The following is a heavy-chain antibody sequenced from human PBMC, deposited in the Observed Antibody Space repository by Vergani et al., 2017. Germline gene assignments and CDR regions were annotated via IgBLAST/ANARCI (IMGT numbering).Heavy chain of an antibody. V-gene: IGHV4-30-4*08. Sequence: QVQLQESGPGLVKPSQTLSLTCTVSGGSISSGDYYWSWIRQPPGKGLEWIGYIYYSGSTYYNPSLKSRVTVSVDTSKNQFSLKLSSVTAADTAVYYCARADSSGYSSFDYWGQGTLVTVSS. D-gene: IGHD3-22*01. CDR3: ARADSSGYSSFDY. CDR2: IYYSGST. CDR1: GGSISSGDYY. J-gene: IGHJ4*02.